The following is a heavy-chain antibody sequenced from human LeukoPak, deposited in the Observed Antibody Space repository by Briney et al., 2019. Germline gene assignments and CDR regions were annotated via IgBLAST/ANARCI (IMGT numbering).Heavy chain of an antibody. J-gene: IGHJ3*02. V-gene: IGHV1-18*01. Sequence: GASVKVSCKASGYTFTSYGISWVRQAPGQRLEWMGWISAYNGNTNYAQKLQGRVTMTTDTSTSTAYMELRSLRSDDTAVYYCARVKCGGDCYLDAFDIWRQRTMVTVSS. D-gene: IGHD2-21*01. CDR1: GYTFTSYG. CDR2: ISAYNGNT. CDR3: ARVKCGGDCYLDAFDI.